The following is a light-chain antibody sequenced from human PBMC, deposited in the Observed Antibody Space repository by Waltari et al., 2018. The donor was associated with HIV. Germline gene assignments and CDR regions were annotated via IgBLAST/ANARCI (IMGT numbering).Light chain of an antibody. J-gene: IGLJ3*02. Sequence: QSALTQPPSVSGSPGQSITISCTGTSSDVGGYNYVSWYQQHPGKAPKLMIFEVSNRPSGVSNRFSGSKSVNTASLTISGLQAEDEADYYCSSYTTRSTPDPNWVFGGGTKLTVL. CDR1: SSDVGGYNY. V-gene: IGLV2-14*01. CDR2: EVS. CDR3: SSYTTRSTPDPNWV.